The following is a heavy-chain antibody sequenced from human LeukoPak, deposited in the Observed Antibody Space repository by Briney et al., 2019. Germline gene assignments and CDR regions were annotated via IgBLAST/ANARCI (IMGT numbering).Heavy chain of an antibody. J-gene: IGHJ4*02. CDR3: ARESVVGATKANYYFDY. CDR1: GYTFTSYG. D-gene: IGHD1-26*01. Sequence: ASVKVSCKASGYTFTSYGISWVRQAPGQGLEWMGWISAYNGNTNYAQKLQGRVTMTTETSTSTAYMELRSLRSDDTAVYYCARESVVGATKANYYFDYWGQGTLVTVSS. V-gene: IGHV1-18*01. CDR2: ISAYNGNT.